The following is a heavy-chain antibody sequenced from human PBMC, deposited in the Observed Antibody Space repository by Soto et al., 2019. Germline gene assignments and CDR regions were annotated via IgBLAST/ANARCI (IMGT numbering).Heavy chain of an antibody. V-gene: IGHV4-31*03. J-gene: IGHJ4*02. CDR3: ARDGGAAAGTGY. Sequence: PSETLSLTCTVSGGSISSGGYYWSWIRQHPGKGLEWIGYIYYSGSTYYNPSLKSRVTISVDTSKNQFSLKLSSVTAADTAVYYCARDGGAAAGTGYWGQGTLVTAPQ. D-gene: IGHD6-13*01. CDR1: GGSISSGGYY. CDR2: IYYSGST.